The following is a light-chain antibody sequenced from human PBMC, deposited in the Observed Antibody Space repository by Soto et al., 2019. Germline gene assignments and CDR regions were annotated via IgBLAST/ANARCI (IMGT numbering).Light chain of an antibody. CDR3: ATWDDSPDGFWV. V-gene: IGLV1-44*01. J-gene: IGLJ3*02. Sequence: QSVLPQPPSASGTPGPGVTITFSGGSSNIGSNTVNWYQQVPGTAPKLLIYSDNQRPSGVPDQFSGSKSGTSGSLAISGLQSEDEADYYCATWDDSPDGFWVFRGGTKLTVL. CDR1: SSNIGSNT. CDR2: SDN.